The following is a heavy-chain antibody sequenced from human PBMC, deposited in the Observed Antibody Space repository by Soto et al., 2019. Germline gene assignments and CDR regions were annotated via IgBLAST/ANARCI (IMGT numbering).Heavy chain of an antibody. CDR2: IYYSGST. CDR1: GGSISSGDYY. Sequence: PSETLSLTCTVSGGSISSGDYYWSWIRQPPGKGLEWIGYIYYSGSTYYNPSLKSRVTISVDTSKNQFSLKLSSVTAADTAVYYCARAGRGYSYGSFDYWGQGTLVTAPQ. V-gene: IGHV4-30-4*01. CDR3: ARAGRGYSYGSFDY. J-gene: IGHJ4*02. D-gene: IGHD5-18*01.